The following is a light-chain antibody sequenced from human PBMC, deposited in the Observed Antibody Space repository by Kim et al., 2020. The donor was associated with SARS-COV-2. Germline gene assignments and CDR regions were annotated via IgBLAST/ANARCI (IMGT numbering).Light chain of an antibody. Sequence: PGKTAKITCGGNNNRCESVHWYQQKPGPAPVLVLYYDSDRPSGIPERFSGSNSGNAATLTISRVEAGDEADYYCQVWDSSSDHWVFGGGTQLTVL. CDR2: YDS. CDR1: NNRCES. J-gene: IGLJ3*02. V-gene: IGLV3-21*04. CDR3: QVWDSSSDHWV.